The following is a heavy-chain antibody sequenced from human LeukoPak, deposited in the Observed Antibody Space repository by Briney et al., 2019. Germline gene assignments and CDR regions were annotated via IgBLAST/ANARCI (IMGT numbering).Heavy chain of an antibody. Sequence: QPGGSLRLSCAASGFTFSSYSMNTVRQAPGKGLEWVSYISSGSNTIYYADSVKGRFTISRDNAKNSLYLQMNSLRAEDTAVYYCARKRIAIDYWGQGTLVTVSS. V-gene: IGHV3-48*04. CDR3: ARKRIAIDY. CDR1: GFTFSSYS. J-gene: IGHJ4*02. CDR2: ISSGSNTI. D-gene: IGHD6-13*01.